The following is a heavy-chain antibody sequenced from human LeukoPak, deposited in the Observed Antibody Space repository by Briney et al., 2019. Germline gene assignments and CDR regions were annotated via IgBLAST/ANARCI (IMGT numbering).Heavy chain of an antibody. D-gene: IGHD3-10*01. V-gene: IGHV3-23*01. CDR1: GFTFSSYA. Sequence: SGGSLRLSCAASGFTFSSYAMSWVRQAPGKGLEWVSAISGSGGSTYYADSVKGRFTISRDNSKNTLYLQMNSLRAEDTAVYYCAKDWSMVRGVMGDYWGQGTLVTVSS. CDR3: AKDWSMVRGVMGDY. J-gene: IGHJ4*02. CDR2: ISGSGGST.